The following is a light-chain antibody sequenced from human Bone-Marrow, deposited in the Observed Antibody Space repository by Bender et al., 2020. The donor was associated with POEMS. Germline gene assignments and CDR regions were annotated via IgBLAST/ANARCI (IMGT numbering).Light chain of an antibody. V-gene: IGLV2-14*02. Sequence: QSALTQPASVSGSPGQSLTISCVGTSSDVGAYNLVSWYQQHPGKAPKLMIYEGFKRPSGVSDRFSGSKSGTSASLAISGLQSEDEADYYCAVWDDSLNGWVFGGGTKLTVL. CDR1: SSDVGAYNL. CDR3: AVWDDSLNGWV. J-gene: IGLJ3*02. CDR2: EGF.